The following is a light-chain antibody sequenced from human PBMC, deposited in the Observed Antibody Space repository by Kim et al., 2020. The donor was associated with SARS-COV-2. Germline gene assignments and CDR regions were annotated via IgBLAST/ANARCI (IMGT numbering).Light chain of an antibody. J-gene: IGLJ2*01. Sequence: LALGQTARIYCGGNNIVRKNVHWYQQKPGQAPLLVIYRDADRPSGIPERFSGSNSGNTATLTISGAQAGDEADYYCHVWDSSTVIFGGGTQLTVL. CDR3: HVWDSSTVI. CDR2: RDA. CDR1: NIVRKN. V-gene: IGLV3-9*01.